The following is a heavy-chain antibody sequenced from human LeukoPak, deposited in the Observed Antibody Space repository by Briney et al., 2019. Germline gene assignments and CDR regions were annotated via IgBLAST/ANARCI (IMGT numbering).Heavy chain of an antibody. CDR3: LRDGYKENDY. CDR1: GFTFSTYW. D-gene: IGHD5-24*01. J-gene: IGHJ4*02. V-gene: IGHV3-74*01. CDR2: IKTDGSIK. Sequence: GGSLRLSCAASGFTFSTYWMHWVRQAPGKGLEWVSRIKTDGSIKSSADAVKGRFTISRDNSKNTLYLQMNSLRAEDTAVYYCLRDGYKENDYWGQGTLVTVSS.